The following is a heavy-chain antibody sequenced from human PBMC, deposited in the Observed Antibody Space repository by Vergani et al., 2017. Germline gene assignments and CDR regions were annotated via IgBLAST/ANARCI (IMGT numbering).Heavy chain of an antibody. Sequence: HVQLVESGGGVVQPGRSLRLSCAVSGFRFSDYGMHWVRQAPGRGLEWVALISYDGDTTYYEDSVKGRFTISRDNSKNTLFLQMHSLRVEDTALYYCARVVRVPAASSRYNWFDPWGQGTLVTVSS. V-gene: IGHV3-30*03. CDR3: ARVVRVPAASSRYNWFDP. J-gene: IGHJ5*02. D-gene: IGHD2-2*01. CDR1: GFRFSDYG. CDR2: ISYDGDTT.